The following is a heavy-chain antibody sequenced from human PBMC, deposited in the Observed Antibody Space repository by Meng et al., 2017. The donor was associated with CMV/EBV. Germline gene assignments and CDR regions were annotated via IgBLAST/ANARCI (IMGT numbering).Heavy chain of an antibody. J-gene: IGHJ5*02. D-gene: IGHD3-3*01. CDR2: ISSSGSTI. CDR3: ARGVVITIFGPTYNWFDP. CDR1: GFTFSSYE. Sequence: GESLKISCAASGFTFSSYEMNWVRQAPGKGLEWVSYISSSGSTIYYADSVKGRFTISRDNATNSLYLQMNSLRAEDTAVYYCARGVVITIFGPTYNWFDPWGQGTLVTVSS. V-gene: IGHV3-48*03.